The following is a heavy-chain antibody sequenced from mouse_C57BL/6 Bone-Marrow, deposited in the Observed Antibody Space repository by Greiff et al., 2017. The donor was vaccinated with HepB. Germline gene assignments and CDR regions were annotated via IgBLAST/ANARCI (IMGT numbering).Heavy chain of an antibody. Sequence: DVQLQESGPSLVRPSQTLSLTCTVTGFSINSDCYWIWIRQFPGNKLEYIGYTFYSGITYYNPSLESRTYITRDTSKNQFSLKLSSVTTEDTATYYCAVRSSYDGYYDAMDYWGQGTSVTVSS. CDR2: TFYSGIT. CDR1: GFSINSDCY. J-gene: IGHJ4*01. D-gene: IGHD2-3*01. V-gene: IGHV3-3*01. CDR3: AVRSSYDGYYDAMDY.